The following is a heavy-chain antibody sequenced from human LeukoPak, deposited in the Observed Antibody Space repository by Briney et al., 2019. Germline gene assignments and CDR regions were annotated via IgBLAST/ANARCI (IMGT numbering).Heavy chain of an antibody. D-gene: IGHD3-22*01. CDR2: IIPIFGTA. V-gene: IGHV1-69*05. J-gene: IGHJ3*02. Sequence: ASVKVSCKASGGTFSSYAISWVRQAPGQGLEWMGGIIPIFGTANYAQKFQGRVTITTDESTSTAYMELSSLRSEDTAVYYCASRPPDYYDSSGYYYVGAFDIWGQGTMVIVSS. CDR3: ASRPPDYYDSSGYYYVGAFDI. CDR1: GGTFSSYA.